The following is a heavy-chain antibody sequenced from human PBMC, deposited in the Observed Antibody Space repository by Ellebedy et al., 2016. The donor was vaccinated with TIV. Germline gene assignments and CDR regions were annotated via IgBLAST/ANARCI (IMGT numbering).Heavy chain of an antibody. Sequence: GESLKISXAASGFTFSSYSMNWVRQAPGKGLEWVSYISSSSSTIYYADSVKGRFTISRDNAKNSLYLQMNSLRDEDTAVYYCARERGYGPNYYYYGMDVWGQGTTVTVSS. CDR2: ISSSSSTI. J-gene: IGHJ6*02. D-gene: IGHD5-12*01. V-gene: IGHV3-48*02. CDR3: ARERGYGPNYYYYGMDV. CDR1: GFTFSSYS.